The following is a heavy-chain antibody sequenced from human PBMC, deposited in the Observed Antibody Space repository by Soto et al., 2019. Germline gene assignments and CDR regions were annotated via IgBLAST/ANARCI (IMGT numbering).Heavy chain of an antibody. CDR1: GFTFRSYG. CDR3: GKDTLDCSGGDCPLYYYYGMDV. Sequence: QVQLVESGGGVVQPGTSLRLSCAASGFTFRSYGMHWVRQAPGKGLEWLAVISNDGSNKYLADSVKGRLALSRDNSRNTLYLQINSLRAEDTAVYYCGKDTLDCSGGDCPLYYYYGMDVWGQGTTVTVSS. J-gene: IGHJ6*02. CDR2: ISNDGSNK. V-gene: IGHV3-30*18. D-gene: IGHD2-15*01.